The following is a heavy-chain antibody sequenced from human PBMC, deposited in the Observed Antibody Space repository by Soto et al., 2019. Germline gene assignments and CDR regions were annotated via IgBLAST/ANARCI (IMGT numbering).Heavy chain of an antibody. Sequence: EVQLVESGGGLVQPGGSLRLSCAASGFTFGDYAMTWFRQAPGKGLEWVGVVRSRAFGGTTDYAASVRGSFTISRDDSKSIAYLQMNTLRTEDTAVYYCARYTYTSRYSYFGMDVWGHGTTVTVSS. CDR3: ARYTYTSRYSYFGMDV. V-gene: IGHV3-49*03. J-gene: IGHJ6*02. CDR1: GFTFGDYA. CDR2: VRSRAFGGTT. D-gene: IGHD6-13*01.